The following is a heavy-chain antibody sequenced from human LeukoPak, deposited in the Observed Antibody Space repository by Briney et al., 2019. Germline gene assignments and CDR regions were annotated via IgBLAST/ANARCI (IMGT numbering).Heavy chain of an antibody. Sequence: GGSLRLSCAASGFTFSSYAMHWVRQAPGKGLEYVSAISSNGGSTYYANSVKGRFTISRDNSKNTLYLQMGSLRAGDMAVYYCARSECSSTSCYGGYYYYGMDVWGQGTTVTVSS. J-gene: IGHJ6*02. CDR1: GFTFSSYA. CDR2: ISSNGGST. CDR3: ARSECSSTSCYGGYYYYGMDV. V-gene: IGHV3-64*01. D-gene: IGHD2-2*01.